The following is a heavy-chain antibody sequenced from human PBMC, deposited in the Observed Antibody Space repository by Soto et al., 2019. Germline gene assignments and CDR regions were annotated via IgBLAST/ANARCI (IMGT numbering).Heavy chain of an antibody. D-gene: IGHD6-6*01. Sequence: SETLSLTCRVSGGSMSGYYWRWIRQAPGKGLEWIGYVYYTGSTNYNPSLQSRVTISVDTSNEQFSLSLRLVTAADTAVYFCARSIAVPSSHIDHWGQGIRVT. CDR2: VYYTGST. V-gene: IGHV4-59*01. CDR3: ARSIAVPSSHIDH. CDR1: GGSMSGYY. J-gene: IGHJ4*02.